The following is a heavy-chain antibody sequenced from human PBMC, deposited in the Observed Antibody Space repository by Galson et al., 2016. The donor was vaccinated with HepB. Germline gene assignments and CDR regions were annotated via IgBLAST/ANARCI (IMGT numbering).Heavy chain of an antibody. Sequence: SLRLSCAASGFTFSSYSMNWVRQAPGKGLEWVSFISTSSTYIYYADSVKGRFTISRDSAKNSLYLKMNSLRAEDTAVYYCAAVGDSWYQTLAYWGQGTLVTVSS. J-gene: IGHJ4*02. D-gene: IGHD6-13*01. V-gene: IGHV3-21*01. CDR1: GFTFSSYS. CDR2: ISTSSTYI. CDR3: AAVGDSWYQTLAY.